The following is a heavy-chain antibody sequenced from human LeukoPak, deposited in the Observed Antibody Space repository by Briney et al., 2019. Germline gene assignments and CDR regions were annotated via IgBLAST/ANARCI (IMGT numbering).Heavy chain of an antibody. CDR2: ISAYNGNT. D-gene: IGHD2-2*01. Sequence: ASVKVSCKASGYTFTSYGISWVRQAPGQGLEWMGWISAYNGNTNYAQKFQGRVTMTEDTSTDTAYMELSSLRSEDTAVYYCATSLPAAGINWFDPWGQGTLVTVSS. CDR1: GYTFTSYG. J-gene: IGHJ5*02. V-gene: IGHV1-18*01. CDR3: ATSLPAAGINWFDP.